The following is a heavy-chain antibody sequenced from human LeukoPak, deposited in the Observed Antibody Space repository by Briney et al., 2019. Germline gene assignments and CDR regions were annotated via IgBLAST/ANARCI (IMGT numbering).Heavy chain of an antibody. CDR1: GITFTGSS. Sequence: GGSLRLSCAASGITFTGSSMTWVRQAPGKGLEWVSSISSSGSYIYFADSLKGRFTISRDNAKNSLYLQMNSLRAEDTAVYYCARADTTGGYYFNYWGQGTLVTVSS. J-gene: IGHJ4*02. CDR3: ARADTTGGYYFNY. D-gene: IGHD4-17*01. V-gene: IGHV3-21*01. CDR2: ISSSGSYI.